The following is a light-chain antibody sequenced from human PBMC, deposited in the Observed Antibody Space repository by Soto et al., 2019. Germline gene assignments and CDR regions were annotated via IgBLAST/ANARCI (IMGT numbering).Light chain of an antibody. J-gene: IGKJ2*01. V-gene: IGKV1-9*01. CDR2: AAS. Sequence: DVQLTQSPTFLSASVGDRVTITCRASQYISSHLAWYQQIPGKGPKLLIYAASTLQSGVPSRFSGSGSGTDFTLAISSLQPEDFATYYCHQVNGYPHTFGQGTKLEIK. CDR3: HQVNGYPHT. CDR1: QYISSH.